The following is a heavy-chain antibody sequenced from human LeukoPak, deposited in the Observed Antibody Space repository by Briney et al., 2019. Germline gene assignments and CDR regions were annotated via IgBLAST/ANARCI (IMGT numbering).Heavy chain of an antibody. Sequence: GASVKVSCKASGYTFTGYYMHWVRQAPGQGLEWMGWINPNSGGTNYAQKFQGRVTMTRDTSISTAYMELSRLRSDDTTVYYCARVYRATTQSYYFDYWGQGTLVTVSS. CDR2: INPNSGGT. CDR1: GYTFTGYY. CDR3: ARVYRATTQSYYFDY. D-gene: IGHD5-12*01. V-gene: IGHV1-2*02. J-gene: IGHJ4*02.